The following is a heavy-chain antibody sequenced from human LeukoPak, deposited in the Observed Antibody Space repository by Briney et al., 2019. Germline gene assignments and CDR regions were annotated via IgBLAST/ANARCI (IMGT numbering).Heavy chain of an antibody. J-gene: IGHJ4*02. Sequence: ASVKVSCKASGYTFTSCYMHWVRQAPGQGLEWMGIINPSGGSTTYAQKFQGRVTMTRDTSTSTVYMELSSLRSEDTAVYYCAYQSTVTSSFDYWGQGTLVTVSS. CDR3: AYQSTVTSSFDY. CDR2: INPSGGST. V-gene: IGHV1-46*01. D-gene: IGHD4-17*01. CDR1: GYTFTSCY.